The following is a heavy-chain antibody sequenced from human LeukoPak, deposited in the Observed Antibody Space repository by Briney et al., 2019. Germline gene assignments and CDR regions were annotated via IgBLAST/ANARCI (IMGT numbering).Heavy chain of an antibody. Sequence: GGSLRLSCAASGYTFSGFAMSWVRQAPGKGLEWVSAISGSGGSTYYADSVKGRFTISRDKSKNTLYLQMNSLRAEDTAVYYCAKSGSRGGSCYHMSLGYWGQGTLVTVSS. J-gene: IGHJ4*02. V-gene: IGHV3-23*01. CDR1: GYTFSGFA. D-gene: IGHD2-15*01. CDR2: ISGSGGST. CDR3: AKSGSRGGSCYHMSLGY.